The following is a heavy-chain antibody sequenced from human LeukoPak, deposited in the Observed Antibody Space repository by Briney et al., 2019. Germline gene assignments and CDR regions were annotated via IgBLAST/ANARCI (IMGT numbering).Heavy chain of an antibody. Sequence: GGSLRLSCAASGFTFSNYNMNWVRQAPGKGLEWVSYISSSSSTIYYADSVKGRFTISRDNAKKSLYLQMNSLRDEDTAVYYCARGNSDYDYAFDIWGRGTMVTVSP. D-gene: IGHD5-12*01. CDR1: GFTFSNYN. CDR2: ISSSSSTI. J-gene: IGHJ3*02. V-gene: IGHV3-48*02. CDR3: ARGNSDYDYAFDI.